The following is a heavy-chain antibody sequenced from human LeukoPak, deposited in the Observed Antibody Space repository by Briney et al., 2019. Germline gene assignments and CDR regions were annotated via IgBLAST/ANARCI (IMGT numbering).Heavy chain of an antibody. CDR3: ASLLTGGSYADY. CDR2: IIPILGIA. V-gene: IGHV1-69*02. J-gene: IGHJ4*02. Sequence: SVKVSCKASGGTFSSYTISWVRQAPGQGLEWMGRIIPILGIANYAQKFQGRVTITADKSTNTAYMELSSLRSEDTAVYYCASLLTGGSYADYWGQGTLVTVSS. D-gene: IGHD1-26*01. CDR1: GGTFSSYT.